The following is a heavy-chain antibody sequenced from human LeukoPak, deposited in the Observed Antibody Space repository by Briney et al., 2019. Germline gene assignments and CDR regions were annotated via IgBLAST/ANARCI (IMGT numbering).Heavy chain of an antibody. Sequence: GGALRLSCAASGFTFSSDWMSWVRQAPGKGLEWVANIKQDGREKYYVDSGKGRFTISRDNAKNSLYLQMNSLRAEDTAVYYCARESGSGSFRYWGQGTLVTVSS. J-gene: IGHJ4*02. CDR2: IKQDGREK. CDR1: GFTFSSDW. CDR3: ARESGSGSFRY. D-gene: IGHD3-10*01. V-gene: IGHV3-7*01.